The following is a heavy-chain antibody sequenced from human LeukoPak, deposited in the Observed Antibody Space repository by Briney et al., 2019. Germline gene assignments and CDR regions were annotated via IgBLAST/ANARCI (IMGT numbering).Heavy chain of an antibody. CDR1: GFTFSSYA. Sequence: GRSLRLSCAASGFTFSSYAMHWVRQAPGKGLEWVAVISYDGSNKYYADSVKGRFTISRDNSKRTLYLQMNSLRAEDTAVYYCAKETFLADGGYWGQGTLVTVSS. CDR2: ISYDGSNK. V-gene: IGHV3-30-3*01. D-gene: IGHD2/OR15-2a*01. J-gene: IGHJ4*02. CDR3: AKETFLADGGY.